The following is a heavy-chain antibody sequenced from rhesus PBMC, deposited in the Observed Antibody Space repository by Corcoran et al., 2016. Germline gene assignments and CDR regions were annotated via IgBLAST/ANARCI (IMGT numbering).Heavy chain of an antibody. CDR1: GGSLSRYW. CDR3: AKGDSDSWGTFDY. D-gene: IGHD6-25*01. Sequence: QVQLQESGPGVVKPSETLSLTCAVSGGSLSRYWWGWSRQPPGKGLEWIGQIYGGSGSTSYNPSLKSRVTIPSDTSKNQFSLKLSSVTAADTAVYYCAKGDSDSWGTFDYWGQGVLVTVSS. J-gene: IGHJ4*01. CDR2: IYGGSGST. V-gene: IGHV4-147*01.